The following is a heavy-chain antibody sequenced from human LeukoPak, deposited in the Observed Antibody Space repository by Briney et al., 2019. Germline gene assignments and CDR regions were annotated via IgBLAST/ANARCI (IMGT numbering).Heavy chain of an antibody. D-gene: IGHD2-2*01. CDR1: GFIFSTYP. CDR3: VKETLVVPYIMRGYFQH. CDR2: ISSDGTNK. Sequence: GGSLRLSCAASGFIFSTYPMHWVRQAPGKGLECVAFISSDGTNKIYTDSVKGRFTISRDNFKNTLYLQMNGLRTEDTAVYYCVKETLVVPYIMRGYFQHWGQGTLATVSS. V-gene: IGHV3-30*02. J-gene: IGHJ1*01.